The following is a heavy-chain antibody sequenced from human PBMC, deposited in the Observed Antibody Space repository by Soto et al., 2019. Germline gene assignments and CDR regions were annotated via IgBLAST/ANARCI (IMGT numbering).Heavy chain of an antibody. D-gene: IGHD3-10*01. CDR3: ERGGSDDYYSGLDV. CDR2: GST. Sequence: GSTNYNPSLKSRVTISVDTSKNLFSLKLRSVTAADTAVYYCERGGSDDYYSGLDVWGQGTTVTVSS. J-gene: IGHJ6*02. V-gene: IGHV4-59*09.